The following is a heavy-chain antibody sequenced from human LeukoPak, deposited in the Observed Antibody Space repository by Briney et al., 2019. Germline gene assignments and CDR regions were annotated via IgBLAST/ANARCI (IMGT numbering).Heavy chain of an antibody. CDR2: VYYTGST. Sequence: SETLSLTCTVSGGSISNSSNYWGWIRQPPGKGLEWIGYVYYTGSTNYNPSLKSRVTMFEDKSKNQFSLRLSSVTVADTAVYYCARHFAYSSSSYFDYWGQGSLVTVSS. J-gene: IGHJ4*02. CDR1: GGSISNSSNY. V-gene: IGHV4-61*05. CDR3: ARHFAYSSSSYFDY. D-gene: IGHD6-6*01.